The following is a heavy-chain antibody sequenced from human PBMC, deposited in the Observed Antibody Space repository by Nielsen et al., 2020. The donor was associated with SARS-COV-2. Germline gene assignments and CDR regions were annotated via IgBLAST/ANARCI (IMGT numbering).Heavy chain of an antibody. D-gene: IGHD3-22*01. V-gene: IGHV3-11*03. J-gene: IGHJ4*02. CDR1: GFTFSDYY. CDR3: ARYYYDSSGILDY. Sequence: GESLKISCAASGFTFSDYYMSWIRQAPGKGLEWASYISSSSSYTNYADSVKGRFTISRDNAKNSLYLQMNSLRAEDTAVYYCARYYYDSSGILDYWGQGTLVTVSS. CDR2: ISSSSSYT.